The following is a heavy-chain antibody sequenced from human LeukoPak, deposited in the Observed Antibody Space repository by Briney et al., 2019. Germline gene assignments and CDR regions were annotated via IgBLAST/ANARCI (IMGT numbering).Heavy chain of an antibody. CDR2: ISSSSSTI. D-gene: IGHD1-26*01. J-gene: IGHJ3*02. CDR3: ARDSGSLAGAFDI. V-gene: IGHV3-48*04. CDR1: GFTFSSYS. Sequence: AGGSLRLSCAASGFTFSSYSMNWVRQAPGKGLEWVSYISSSSSTIYYADSVKGRFTISRDNAKNSLYLQMNSLRAEDTAVYYCARDSGSLAGAFDIWGQGTMVTVSS.